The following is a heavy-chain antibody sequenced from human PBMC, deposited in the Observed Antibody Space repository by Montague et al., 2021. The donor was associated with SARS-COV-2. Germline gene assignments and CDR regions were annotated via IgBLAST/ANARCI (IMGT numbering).Heavy chain of an antibody. CDR2: SLDSGGA. Sequence: SETLSLTCAGDGGSMSSGYWGWFGRPPVWSLETIGYSLDSGGANYNPSLTSRVTMSVDTSKNQFSLKVNSVTAADTAVYYCARHYSATLPAVYWGQGTLVTVSS. J-gene: IGHJ4*02. D-gene: IGHD2-15*01. CDR3: ARHYSATLPAVY. CDR1: GGSMSSGY. V-gene: IGHV4-59*08.